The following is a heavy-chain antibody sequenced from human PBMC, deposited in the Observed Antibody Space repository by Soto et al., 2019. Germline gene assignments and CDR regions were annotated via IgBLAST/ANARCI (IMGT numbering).Heavy chain of an antibody. CDR2: IYSGGST. Sequence: EVQLVESGGGLIQPGGSLRLSCAASGFTVSSNYMSWVRQAPGKGLEWVSVIYSGGSTYYADSVKGRFTISRDNSKNTLYLQMNSLRAEDTAVYYCARDIVVVPAATVSPDWGQGTLVTVSS. J-gene: IGHJ4*02. V-gene: IGHV3-53*01. CDR3: ARDIVVVPAATVSPD. D-gene: IGHD2-2*01. CDR1: GFTVSSNY.